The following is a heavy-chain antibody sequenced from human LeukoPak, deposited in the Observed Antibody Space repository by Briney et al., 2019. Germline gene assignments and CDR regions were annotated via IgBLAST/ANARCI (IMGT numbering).Heavy chain of an antibody. D-gene: IGHD6-19*01. J-gene: IGHJ4*02. CDR2: IYYSGST. Sequence: PSETLSLTCTVAVRSISSYYTGCVRQPPGKGLEWVGSIYYSGSTYYNPSLKSRVTISVDTSKNQFSLKLSSVTAADTSVYYCARHAADSSLYYFDYWGQGTLVTVSS. CDR1: VRSISSYY. CDR3: ARHAADSSLYYFDY. V-gene: IGHV4-39*01.